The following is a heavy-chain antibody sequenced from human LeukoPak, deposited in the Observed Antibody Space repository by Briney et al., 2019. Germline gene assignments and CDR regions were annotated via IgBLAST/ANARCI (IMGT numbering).Heavy chain of an antibody. CDR1: GLSISNDW. CDR3: TLIQGWGAGSYYLDY. Sequence: GESLRLSCEVSGLSISNDWMSWVRQAPGKGLEWVGRVKSKGAGETTHYAAPVKGRFTISRDDSKNTLYLQMNSLKIEDAGVYFCTLIQGWGAGSYYLDYWGQGTLVTVSS. D-gene: IGHD3-10*01. CDR2: VKSKGAGETT. V-gene: IGHV3-15*01. J-gene: IGHJ4*02.